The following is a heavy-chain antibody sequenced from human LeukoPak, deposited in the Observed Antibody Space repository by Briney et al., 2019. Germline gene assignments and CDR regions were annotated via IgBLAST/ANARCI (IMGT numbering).Heavy chain of an antibody. V-gene: IGHV3-11*04. CDR2: ISSSGSTI. CDR1: GFTFSDYY. J-gene: IGHJ6*03. CDR3: AREVGDYQLGYYYMDV. Sequence: PGGSLRLSCAASGFTFSDYYMSWIRQAPGKGPEWVSYISSSGSTIYYADSVKGRFTLSRDNAKNSLYLQMNSLRAEDTAVYYCAREVGDYQLGYYYMDVWGKGTTVTVSS. D-gene: IGHD4-17*01.